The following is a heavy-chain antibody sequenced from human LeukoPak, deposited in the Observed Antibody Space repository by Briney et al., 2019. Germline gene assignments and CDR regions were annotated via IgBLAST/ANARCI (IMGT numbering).Heavy chain of an antibody. V-gene: IGHV3-23*01. D-gene: IGHD2-2*01. CDR3: AKEQAAAAVPAFDI. CDR1: VFTFTNYA. CDR2: ITSGGSA. J-gene: IGHJ3*02. Sequence: GGSLRLSSAAYVFTFTNYAMSWVRQAPGNGLEWVSGITSGGSAFYADSVKGRFTTSRDNSKNTLYLQMNSLRAEDTAIYYCAKEQAAAAVPAFDIWGQGTMVTVSS.